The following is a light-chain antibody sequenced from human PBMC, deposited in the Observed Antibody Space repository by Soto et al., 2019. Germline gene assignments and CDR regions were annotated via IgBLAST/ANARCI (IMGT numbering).Light chain of an antibody. J-gene: IGKJ2*01. CDR3: QQYHTWPS. Sequence: EIVMTQSPATLSVSPGERATLSFRASQSVSSNLAWYQQKPGQAPRLLMYGASTRATGIPARFSANGSGTEFTLTISGLQSEDFAIYYCQQYHTWPSFGQGTKVDIK. V-gene: IGKV3-15*01. CDR2: GAS. CDR1: QSVSSN.